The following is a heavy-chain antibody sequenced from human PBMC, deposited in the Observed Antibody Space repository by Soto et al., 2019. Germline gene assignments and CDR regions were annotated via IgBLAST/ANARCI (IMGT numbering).Heavy chain of an antibody. CDR3: ALRSMAVVPEY. V-gene: IGHV4-31*03. Sequence: SQTLSLTCIVSGASISSGGCCYHWIRQHPGKGLEWIGYIFHSGSTYYNPSLRSRVTLSVDTSTNQCSLTLSSMTAADTAVYYCALRSMAVVPEYWGQGTLVTVSS. CDR1: GASISSGGCC. J-gene: IGHJ4*02. CDR2: IFHSGST. D-gene: IGHD3-22*01.